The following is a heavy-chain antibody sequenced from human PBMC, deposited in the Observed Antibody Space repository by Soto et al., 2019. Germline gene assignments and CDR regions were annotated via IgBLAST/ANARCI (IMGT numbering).Heavy chain of an antibody. CDR2: IYYSGST. D-gene: IGHD3-22*01. CDR1: GGSISSYY. V-gene: IGHV4-59*01. J-gene: IGHJ5*02. Sequence: PSETLSLTCTVSGGSISSYYWSWIRQPPGKGLEWIGYIYYSGSTNYNPSLNSRFTISVDTSKNQFSLKLSSVTAADTAVYYCARVGVGYYYDSSGYNWFDPWGQGTLVTVSS. CDR3: ARVGVGYYYDSSGYNWFDP.